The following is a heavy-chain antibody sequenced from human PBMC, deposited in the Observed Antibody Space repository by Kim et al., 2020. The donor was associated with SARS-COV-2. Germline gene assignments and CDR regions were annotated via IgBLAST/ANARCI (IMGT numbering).Heavy chain of an antibody. CDR3: AKDASYYYDSSGSHNWFDP. J-gene: IGHJ5*02. V-gene: IGHV3-9*01. Sequence: GGSLRLSCAASGFTFGDYAMHWVRQAPGKGLEWVSGISWNSGSIGYADSVKGRFTISRDNAKNSLYLQMNSLRAEDTALYYCAKDASYYYDSSGSHNWFDPWGQGTLVTVSS. D-gene: IGHD3-22*01. CDR1: GFTFGDYA. CDR2: ISWNSGSI.